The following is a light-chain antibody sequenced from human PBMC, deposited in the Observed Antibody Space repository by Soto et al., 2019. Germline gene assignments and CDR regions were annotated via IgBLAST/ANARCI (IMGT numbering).Light chain of an antibody. CDR3: QQSYSSPWT. CDR1: QSISSY. CDR2: AAS. J-gene: IGKJ1*01. Sequence: DIQMTQSPSSLSASVGDRVTITCRASQSISSYLHWYQQKSGKAPKLLIYAASSLQSGVPSRCSGSGSGTDFTLTISILQPEDLATYYSQQSYSSPWTFGRGTKVEIK. V-gene: IGKV1-39*01.